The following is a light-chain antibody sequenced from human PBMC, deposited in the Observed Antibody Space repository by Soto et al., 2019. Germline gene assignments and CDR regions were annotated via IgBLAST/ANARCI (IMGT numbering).Light chain of an antibody. Sequence: QAVVTQEPSLTVSPGGTVTLTCGSSTGAVTSGHYPYWFQQKPGQAPRTLIYDTSNKHSWTPARFSGSLLGGKAALSLSGAQPEDEPEYYRLLSYSGADAVFGGGTQLTVL. V-gene: IGLV7-46*01. CDR1: TGAVTSGHY. CDR3: LLSYSGADAV. CDR2: DTS. J-gene: IGLJ7*01.